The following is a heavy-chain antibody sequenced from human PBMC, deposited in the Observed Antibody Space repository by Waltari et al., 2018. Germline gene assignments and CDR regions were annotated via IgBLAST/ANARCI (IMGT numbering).Heavy chain of an antibody. V-gene: IGHV1-2*02. Sequence: QVQLVQSGAEVKKPGASVKVSCQASGYNFTGSSKPGVLQAPGQGLEWMGWSNPNSGGTNYAQKFQGRVTMTRDTSISTAYMELSRLRSDDTAVYYCARRYYSYYYYGMDVWGQGTTVTVSS. CDR2: SNPNSGGT. CDR1: GYNFTGSS. J-gene: IGHJ6*02. CDR3: ARRYYSYYYYGMDV. D-gene: IGHD3-10*01.